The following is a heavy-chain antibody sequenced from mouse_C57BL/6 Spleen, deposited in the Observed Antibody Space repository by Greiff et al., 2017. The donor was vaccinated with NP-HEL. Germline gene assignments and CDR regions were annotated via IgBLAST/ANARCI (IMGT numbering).Heavy chain of an antibody. V-gene: IGHV14-2*01. J-gene: IGHJ3*01. D-gene: IGHD2-4*01. CDR1: GFNIKDYY. CDR2: IDPEAGET. Sequence: EVQLQQSGAELVKPGASVKLSCTASGFNIKDYYMHWVKQRTEQGLEWIGRIDPEAGETTYAPNFQGKATITADTSSNTAYLQLSSLTSEDTAVYYCARAYYDSFAYWGQGTLVTVSA. CDR3: ARAYYDSFAY.